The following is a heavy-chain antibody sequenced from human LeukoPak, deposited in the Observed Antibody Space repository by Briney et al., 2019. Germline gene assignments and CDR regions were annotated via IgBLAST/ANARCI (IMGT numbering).Heavy chain of an antibody. CDR3: AAGYCSSTSCPKSVFDI. J-gene: IGHJ3*02. Sequence: SETLSLTCTVSGGSISSSSYYWGWIRQPPGKGLEWIGSIYYSGSTYYNPSLKSRVTISVDTSKNQFSLKLSSVTAADTAVYYCAAGYCSSTSCPKSVFDIWGQGTMVTVSS. CDR2: IYYSGST. CDR1: GGSISSSSYY. D-gene: IGHD2-2*03. V-gene: IGHV4-39*07.